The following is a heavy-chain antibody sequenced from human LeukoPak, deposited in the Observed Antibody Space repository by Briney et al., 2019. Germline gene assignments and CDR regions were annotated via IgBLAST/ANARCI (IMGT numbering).Heavy chain of an antibody. Sequence: ASVKVSCKVSGYTLTELSMHWVRQAPGKGLEWMGGFDPEDGETIYAQKFQGRVTMTEDTSTDTAYMELSSLGSEDTAVYYCATDRGGYFDWLNNMRGGFAFDIWGQGTMVTVSS. CDR3: ATDRGGYFDWLNNMRGGFAFDI. J-gene: IGHJ3*02. V-gene: IGHV1-24*01. CDR1: GYTLTELS. D-gene: IGHD3-9*01. CDR2: FDPEDGET.